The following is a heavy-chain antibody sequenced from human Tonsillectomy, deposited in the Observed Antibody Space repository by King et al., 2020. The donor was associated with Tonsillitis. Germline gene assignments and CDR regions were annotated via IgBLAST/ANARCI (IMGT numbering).Heavy chain of an antibody. J-gene: IGHJ3*02. CDR1: GGSMINYY. V-gene: IGHV4-4*07. CDR3: ARDDYGGSVWAFDI. D-gene: IGHD4/OR15-4a*01. Sequence: VQLQESGPGLVKPSETLSLTCNVSGGSMINYYWSWIRQPAGKGLEWIGRIYARGNTYYRPSLKSRLTMSIDTSKNQFYLKLKSVTAADTAVYYCARDDYGGSVWAFDIWGHGTMVTVSS. CDR2: IYARGNT.